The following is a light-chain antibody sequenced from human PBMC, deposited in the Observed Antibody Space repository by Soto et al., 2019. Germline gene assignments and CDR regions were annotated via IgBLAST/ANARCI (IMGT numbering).Light chain of an antibody. Sequence: DIQITQSPSSLSASVGDRVTITCRASQSISSHLNWYQHKPGRPPRLLIFASYILEGGVPSRFSCSGSDTYFTLTIDSLQPEDGATYYGQHSYITPRYTVGQGTKVQI. CDR2: ASY. CDR1: QSISSH. J-gene: IGKJ2*01. V-gene: IGKV1-39*01. CDR3: QHSYITPRYT.